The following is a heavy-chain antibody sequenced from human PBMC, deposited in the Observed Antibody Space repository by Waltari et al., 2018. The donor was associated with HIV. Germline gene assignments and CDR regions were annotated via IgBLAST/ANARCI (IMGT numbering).Heavy chain of an antibody. CDR1: GFTFGNYW. Sequence: EVQLVESGGGLVQPGGSLRLSCAASGFTFGNYWMGWVRQGPGKGLEWVAYINQAGSRKYYVDSVKGRFTISRDNAKNSLYLQMNSLRAEDTAVYYCARGIAVAGRYYFYGMDVWGQGTTVTVSS. CDR2: INQAGSRK. J-gene: IGHJ6*02. CDR3: ARGIAVAGRYYFYGMDV. D-gene: IGHD6-19*01. V-gene: IGHV3-7*01.